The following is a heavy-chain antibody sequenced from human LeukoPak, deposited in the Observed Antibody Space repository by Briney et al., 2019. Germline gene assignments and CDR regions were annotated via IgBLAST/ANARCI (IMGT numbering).Heavy chain of an antibody. D-gene: IGHD2-8*01. Sequence: ASVKVSCKASGYTFTGYYMHWVRQAPGQGLEWMGRINPNSGGTNYAQKFQGRVTMTRDTSISTAYMDLSRLRSDDTAVYYCARDRCTNGICYGMDAWGQGTTVTVSS. CDR1: GYTFTGYY. CDR2: INPNSGGT. J-gene: IGHJ6*02. CDR3: ARDRCTNGICYGMDA. V-gene: IGHV1-2*06.